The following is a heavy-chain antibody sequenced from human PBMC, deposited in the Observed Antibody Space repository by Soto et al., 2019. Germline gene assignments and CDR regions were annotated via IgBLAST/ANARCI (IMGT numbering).Heavy chain of an antibody. D-gene: IGHD3-10*01. J-gene: IGHJ6*02. V-gene: IGHV3-30*18. CDR3: AKLWFGELDYYYYGMDV. Sequence: LRLSCAASGFTFSSSGMHWVRQAPGKGLEWVAVISYDGSNKYYGDSVKGRFTISRDNSRNTLYLQMNSLRAEDTAVYYCAKLWFGELDYYYYGMDVWGQGTTVTVSS. CDR2: ISYDGSNK. CDR1: GFTFSSSG.